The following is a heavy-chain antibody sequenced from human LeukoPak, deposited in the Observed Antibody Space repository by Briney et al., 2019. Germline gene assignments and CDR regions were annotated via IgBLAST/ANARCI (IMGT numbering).Heavy chain of an antibody. Sequence: GGSLRLSCAASGFTVSSNYMSWVRQAPGKGLEWVSVIYSGGSTYYADSVKGRFTISRDNAKNSLYLQMNSLRAEDTAVYYCARGLLWFGEPSPYYYYMDVWGKGTTVTISS. J-gene: IGHJ6*03. D-gene: IGHD3-10*01. V-gene: IGHV3-66*01. CDR1: GFTVSSNY. CDR2: IYSGGST. CDR3: ARGLLWFGEPSPYYYYMDV.